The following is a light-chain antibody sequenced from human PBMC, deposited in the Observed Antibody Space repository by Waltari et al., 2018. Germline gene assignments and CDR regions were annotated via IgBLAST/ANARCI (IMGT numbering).Light chain of an antibody. V-gene: IGLV5-45*03. J-gene: IGLJ7*01. Sequence: QAVLTQPSSLSATPGASASLTCTLRSGINVGTYRIYWYQQKPGSPPQYLLRYKSDSDKQHGCGVPSRFSGSKDVSANAGILLISGLQSEDEADYYCMIWHGSAAVFGGGTQLTVL. CDR1: SGINVGTYR. CDR2: YKSDSDK. CDR3: MIWHGSAAV.